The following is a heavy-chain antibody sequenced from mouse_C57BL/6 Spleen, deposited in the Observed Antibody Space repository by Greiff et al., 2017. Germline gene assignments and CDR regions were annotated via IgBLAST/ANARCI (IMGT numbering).Heavy chain of an antibody. Sequence: QVQLQQPGAELVRPGSSVQLSCKASGYTFTSYWMHWVKQRPIQSLQWISNIDTSDSDTNYNQQFKNKATLTVDKSSSTAYMHLNSLTSEDAAVYYCARVYGSKGDWYFDVWGTGTTVTVSA. CDR3: ARVYGSKGDWYFDV. CDR1: GYTFTSYW. D-gene: IGHD1-1*01. J-gene: IGHJ1*03. CDR2: IDTSDSDT. V-gene: IGHV1-52*01.